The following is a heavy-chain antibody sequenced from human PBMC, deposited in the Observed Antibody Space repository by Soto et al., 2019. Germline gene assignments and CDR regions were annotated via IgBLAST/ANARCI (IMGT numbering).Heavy chain of an antibody. V-gene: IGHV4-61*03. CDR2: IHSSGST. D-gene: IGHD5-12*01. Sequence: QAQLQESGPGLVKPSETLSLTCNVFDGSVNSGNYYWTWIRQPPGKGLEWIGYIHSSGSTLYNPSLKSRAIISVDTSMNHISLRLRSVTTADTAMYYCARDTLALFDSWGQGTLVTVSS. CDR1: DGSVNSGNYY. J-gene: IGHJ4*02. CDR3: ARDTLALFDS.